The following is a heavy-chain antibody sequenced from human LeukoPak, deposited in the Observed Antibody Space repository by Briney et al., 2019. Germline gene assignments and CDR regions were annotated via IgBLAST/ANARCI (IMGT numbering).Heavy chain of an antibody. CDR1: GGSISSSSYY. J-gene: IGHJ3*02. CDR2: IYYSGST. Sequence: SETLSLSCTVSGGSISSSSYYWGWIRQPPGKGLEWIGSIYYSGSTYYNPSLKSRVTISVDTSKNQFSLKLSSVTAADTAVYYCARDRITIETRAFDIWGQGTMVTVSS. V-gene: IGHV4-39*02. D-gene: IGHD3-3*01. CDR3: ARDRITIETRAFDI.